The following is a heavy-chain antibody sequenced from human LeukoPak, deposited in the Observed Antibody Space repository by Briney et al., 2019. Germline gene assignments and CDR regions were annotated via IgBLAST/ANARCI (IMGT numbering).Heavy chain of an antibody. Sequence: PRGSLRLSCAATGFTFRSDGMSWVRQAPGKGLEWGSQLSAGSATTYYADSVKGGFTISRDNSKNTLYLQMNGLRPEDTAVYHGAKNTRPGRGAGMGLFDPWGQGTLVTVSS. J-gene: IGHJ5*02. CDR3: AKNTRPGRGAGMGLFDP. CDR2: LSAGSATT. D-gene: IGHD1-1*01. CDR1: GFTFRSDG. V-gene: IGHV3-23*01.